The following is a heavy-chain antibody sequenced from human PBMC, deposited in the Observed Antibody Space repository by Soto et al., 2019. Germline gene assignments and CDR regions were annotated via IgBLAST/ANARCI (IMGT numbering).Heavy chain of an antibody. J-gene: IGHJ4*02. D-gene: IGHD6-19*01. CDR2: VSHDGRNT. V-gene: IGHV3-30*18. CDR1: GFTFSDYA. Sequence: VQLVESGGGVVQPGRSLRLSCAASGFTFSDYAMHWVRQAPGKGLEWVAVVSHDGRNTHYADSVKGRFTISRDSSKNTVPLEMTSRRAGDTAVYYCAKGGRQWLVTSDFNYWGQGALVTVSS. CDR3: AKGGRQWLVTSDFNY.